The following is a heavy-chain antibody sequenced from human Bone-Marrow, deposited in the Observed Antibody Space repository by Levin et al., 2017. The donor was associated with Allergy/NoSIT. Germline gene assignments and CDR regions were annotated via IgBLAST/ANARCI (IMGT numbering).Heavy chain of an antibody. CDR1: GFTFGSYG. J-gene: IGHJ4*02. V-gene: IGHV3-33*01. Sequence: GESLKISGQASGFTFGSYGVHWVRQAPGKGLEWVAGLWFDGTHEDYADSVRGRFTVSRDNSKSTLYLQLNSLRAEDTAVYYCAREYADYYFDYWGQGTLLTVSS. CDR2: LWFDGTHE. D-gene: IGHD2-8*01. CDR3: AREYADYYFDY.